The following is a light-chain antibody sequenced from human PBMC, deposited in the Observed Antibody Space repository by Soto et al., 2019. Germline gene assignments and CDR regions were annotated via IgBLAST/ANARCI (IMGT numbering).Light chain of an antibody. CDR1: GSNVGGYNR. V-gene: IGLV2-8*01. J-gene: IGLJ3*02. CDR2: EVF. CDR3: NSFAGNSWV. Sequence: QSALTQPPSASGFPANPVSISCIGTGSNVGGYNRVSGYQHHPGKAPKPLIYEVFKRPSGVPDRFSGSKSGNTPSLTVSGLQAEDEADYYCNSFAGNSWVFGGGTKLTVL.